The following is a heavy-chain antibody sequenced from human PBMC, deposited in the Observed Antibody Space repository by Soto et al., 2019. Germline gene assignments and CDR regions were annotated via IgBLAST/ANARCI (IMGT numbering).Heavy chain of an antibody. D-gene: IGHD2-15*01. V-gene: IGHV3-23*01. CDR2: ISGSGGST. CDR3: AKDGPPIVVVVAATPNWFDP. CDR1: GFTFSSYA. J-gene: IGHJ5*02. Sequence: EVQLLESGGGLVQPGGSLRLSCAASGFTFSSYAMSWVRQAPGKGLEWVSAISGSGGSTYYADSVKGRFTISRDNSKNTLYLQMNILRAEDTAVYYCAKDGPPIVVVVAATPNWFDPWGQGTLVTVSS.